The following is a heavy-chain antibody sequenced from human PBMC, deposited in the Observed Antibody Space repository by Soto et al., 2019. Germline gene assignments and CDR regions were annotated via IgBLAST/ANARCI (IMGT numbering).Heavy chain of an antibody. CDR1: GGSFSGYY. CDR2: INHSGST. CDR3: ARGFQSFGGSGSYSYYGMDV. D-gene: IGHD3-10*01. Sequence: SETLSLTCAVYGGSFSGYYWSWIRQPPGKGLEWIGEINHSGSTNYNPSLKSRVTISVDTSKNQFSLKLSSVTAADTAVYYCARGFQSFGGSGSYSYYGMDVWGQGTTVTVSS. V-gene: IGHV4-34*01. J-gene: IGHJ6*02.